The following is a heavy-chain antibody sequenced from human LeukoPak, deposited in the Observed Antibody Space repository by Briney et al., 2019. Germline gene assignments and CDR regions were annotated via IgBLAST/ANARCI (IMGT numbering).Heavy chain of an antibody. D-gene: IGHD2-2*01. J-gene: IGHJ3*02. Sequence: SETLSLTCTVSGGSISSYYWSWIRQPPGKGLEWIGYIYYSGSTNYNPSLKSRVTISVDTSKTQFSLKLSSVTAADTAVYYCARVLGYCRSTSCYGAFDIWGQGTMVTVSS. CDR3: ARVLGYCRSTSCYGAFDI. CDR1: GGSISSYY. CDR2: IYYSGST. V-gene: IGHV4-59*01.